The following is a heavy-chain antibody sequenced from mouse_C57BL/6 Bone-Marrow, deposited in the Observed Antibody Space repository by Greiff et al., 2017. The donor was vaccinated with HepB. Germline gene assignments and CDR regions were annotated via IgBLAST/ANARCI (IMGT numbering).Heavy chain of an antibody. CDR1: GFNIKDYY. Sequence: EVQLQQSGAELVRPGASVKLSCTASGFNIKDYYMHWVKQRPEQGLEWIGWLDPENGDTEYASKFQGKATITADTSSNTAYLQLSSLTSEDTAVYYGTTDLSMDDWGQGTSVTVSS. CDR2: LDPENGDT. J-gene: IGHJ4*01. V-gene: IGHV14-4*01. CDR3: TTDLSMDD.